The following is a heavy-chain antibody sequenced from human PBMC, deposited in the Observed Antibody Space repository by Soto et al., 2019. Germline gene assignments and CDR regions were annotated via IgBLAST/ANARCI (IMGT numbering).Heavy chain of an antibody. V-gene: IGHV4-31*03. CDR1: GGSISSGGYY. CDR2: IYYSGST. D-gene: IGHD3-3*01. J-gene: IGHJ4*02. CDR3: ARGILLRFLEWLLYFDY. Sequence: SETLSLTCTVSGGSISSGGYYWSWIRQHPGKGLEWIGYIYYSGSTYYNPSLKSRVTISVDTSKNQFSLKLSSVTAADTAVYYCARGILLRFLEWLLYFDYWGQGTLVNVSS.